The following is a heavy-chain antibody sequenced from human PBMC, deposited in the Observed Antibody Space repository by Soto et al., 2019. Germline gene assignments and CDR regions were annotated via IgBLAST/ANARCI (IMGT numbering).Heavy chain of an antibody. D-gene: IGHD2-2*01. CDR2: IYYSGST. V-gene: IGHV4-31*03. Sequence: TLSLTCTVSVGSISSGGYYWSWILQHPGKGLEWIGYIYYSGSTYYNPSLKSRVTISVDTSKNQFSLKLSSVTAADTAVYYCASLRIVVVPAASSYYFDYWGQGTLVTVSS. CDR1: VGSISSGGYY. CDR3: ASLRIVVVPAASSYYFDY. J-gene: IGHJ4*02.